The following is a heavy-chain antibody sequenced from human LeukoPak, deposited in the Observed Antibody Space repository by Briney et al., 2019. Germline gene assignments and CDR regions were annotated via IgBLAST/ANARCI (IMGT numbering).Heavy chain of an antibody. CDR3: ARRGRWGSFGVPYYYYYMDV. J-gene: IGHJ6*03. D-gene: IGHD3-10*01. CDR2: IYPGDSDT. Sequence: GESLKISCKGSGYSFTSYWIGWVRQMPGKGLEWMGIIYPGDSDTRYSPSFQGQVTISADKSISTAYLQWSSLKASDTAMYYCARRGRWGSFGVPYYYYYMDVWGKGTTVTVSS. CDR1: GYSFTSYW. V-gene: IGHV5-51*01.